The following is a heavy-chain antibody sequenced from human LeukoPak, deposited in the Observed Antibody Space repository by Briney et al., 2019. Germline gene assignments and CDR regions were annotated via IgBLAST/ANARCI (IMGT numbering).Heavy chain of an antibody. CDR3: ARDGYNRVTEMDY. J-gene: IGHJ4*02. CDR2: IYHSGST. Sequence: SETLSLTCTVSGGSISSGGYYWSWIRQPPGKGLEWIGYIYHSGSTYYNPSLKSRVTISVDRSKNRFSLKLSSVTAADTDVYYCARDGYNRVTEMDYWGQGTLVTVSS. CDR1: GGSISSGGYY. V-gene: IGHV4-30-2*01. D-gene: IGHD5-24*01.